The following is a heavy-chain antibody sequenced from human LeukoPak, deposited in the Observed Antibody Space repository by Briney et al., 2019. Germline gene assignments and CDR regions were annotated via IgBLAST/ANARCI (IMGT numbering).Heavy chain of an antibody. CDR1: GGSFSGYY. CDR2: INHSGST. V-gene: IGHV4-34*01. J-gene: IGHJ4*02. D-gene: IGHD2-2*01. Sequence: SETLSLTCAVYGGSFSGYYWSWIRQPPGKGLEWIGEINHSGSTNYNPSLKSRVTISVDASKNQFSLKLSSVTAADTAVYYCARRRRYCSSTSCYFDYWGQGTLVTVSS. CDR3: ARRRRYCSSTSCYFDY.